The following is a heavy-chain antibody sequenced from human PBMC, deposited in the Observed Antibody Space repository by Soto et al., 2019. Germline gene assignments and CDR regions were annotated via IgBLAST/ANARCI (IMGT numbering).Heavy chain of an antibody. Sequence: ASVKVSCKASGYTFTSYDINWVRQATGQGFEWMGWMNPNSGNTGYAQKFQGRVTMTRDTSITTAYLELSSLTSEDTAYLQMNSLKTEDTAVYYCTRPRGSANWLDPWGQGTPVTVSS. V-gene: IGHV1-8*01. CDR2: MNPNSGNT. CDR1: GYTFTSYD. D-gene: IGHD2-8*01. CDR3: NSLKTEDTAVYYCTRPRGSANWLDP. J-gene: IGHJ5*02.